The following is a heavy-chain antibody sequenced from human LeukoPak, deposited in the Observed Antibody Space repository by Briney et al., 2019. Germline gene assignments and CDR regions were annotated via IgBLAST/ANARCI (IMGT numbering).Heavy chain of an antibody. J-gene: IGHJ4*02. CDR3: ARDRGDYVWGSYRTFDY. CDR1: GGSFSGYY. CDR2: INHSGST. V-gene: IGHV4-34*01. D-gene: IGHD3-16*02. Sequence: PSETLSLTCAVYGGSFSGYYWSWIRQPPGKGLEWIGEINHSGSTNYNPSLKSRVTISVDTSKNQFSLKLSSVTAADTAVYYCARDRGDYVWGSYRTFDYWGQGTLVTVSS.